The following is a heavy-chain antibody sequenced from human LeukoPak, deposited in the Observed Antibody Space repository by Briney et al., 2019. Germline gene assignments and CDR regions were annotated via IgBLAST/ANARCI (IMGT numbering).Heavy chain of an antibody. D-gene: IGHD2-15*01. CDR1: GGSISGGDYY. V-gene: IGHV4-30-4*01. CDR2: IYYSGST. J-gene: IGHJ3*02. CDR3: ARKDVKDAFDI. Sequence: PSETLSLTCTVSGGSISGGDYYRSWIRQPPGKGLEWIGYIYYSGSTYYNPSLKSRVTISVDTSKNQFSLKLSSVTAADTAVYYCARKDVKDAFDIWGQGTMVTVSS.